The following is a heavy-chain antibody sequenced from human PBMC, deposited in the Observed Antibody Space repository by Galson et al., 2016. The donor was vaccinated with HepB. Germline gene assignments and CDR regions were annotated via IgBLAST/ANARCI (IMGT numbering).Heavy chain of an antibody. D-gene: IGHD3-3*01. J-gene: IGHJ6*02. CDR2: IRNKANGYAT. CDR3: TSPLRFFALDNYYSGMDV. Sequence: SLRLSCAASGFTFSGSALHWVRQASGKGLEWVGRIRNKANGYATAQAASVKGRFTISRDDSKNTAYLQMNRLETEDTAVYNCTSPLRFFALDNYYSGMDVWGQGTTVTVSS. V-gene: IGHV3-73*01. CDR1: GFTFSGSA.